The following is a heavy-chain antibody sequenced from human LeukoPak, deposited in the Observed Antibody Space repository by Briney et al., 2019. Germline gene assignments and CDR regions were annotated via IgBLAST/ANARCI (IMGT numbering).Heavy chain of an antibody. CDR3: AREGTNKHAFDI. J-gene: IGHJ3*02. CDR1: GFTFSNYW. V-gene: IGHV3-74*01. CDR2: INSDGINT. Sequence: PGGSLRLSCAASGFTFSNYWMHWVRQAPGKGLVWVSRINSDGINTSYADSVKGRFTISRDNAKNSLYLQMNSLRAEDTALYHCAREGTNKHAFDIWGQGTMVTVSS. D-gene: IGHD1-14*01.